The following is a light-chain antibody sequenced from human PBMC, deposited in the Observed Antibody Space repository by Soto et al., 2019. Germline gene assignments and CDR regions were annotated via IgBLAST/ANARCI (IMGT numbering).Light chain of an antibody. Sequence: DIVMTQSPDSLAVSLGERATINCKSSQNILYSSNNKNYLAWYQQKPGQPPKLLISWASTREFGVPDRLSGSGAGTDFTLTISSLQAEDVAVYYCQQYYGSPPRTFGQGTKVEIK. CDR2: WAS. CDR3: QQYYGSPPRT. V-gene: IGKV4-1*01. CDR1: QNILYSSNNKNY. J-gene: IGKJ1*01.